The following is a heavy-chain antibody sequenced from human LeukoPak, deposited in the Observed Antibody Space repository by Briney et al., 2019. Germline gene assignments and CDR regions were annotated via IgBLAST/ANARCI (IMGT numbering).Heavy chain of an antibody. V-gene: IGHV4-59*01. J-gene: IGHJ4*02. CDR2: IYYSGRT. CDR1: GGSISSYY. D-gene: IGHD2-8*02. CDR3: ARGGVLLGIDY. Sequence: SETLSLTCSVSGGSISSYYWSWIRQPPGRGLEWIGYIYYSGRTSYNPSLKSRVTISVDTSKNQFSLKLSSVTAADTAVYYCARGGVLLGIDYWGQGTLVTVSS.